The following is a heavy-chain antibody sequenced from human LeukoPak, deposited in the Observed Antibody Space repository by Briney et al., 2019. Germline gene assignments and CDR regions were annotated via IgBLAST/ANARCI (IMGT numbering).Heavy chain of an antibody. Sequence: HPGGSLRLSCAASGLTFSSNGMHWVRQAPGKGLEWVAFIRYDESSKYYADSVKGRFTISRDNSKNTVYLQMNSLRAEDTAVYYCAISRGRWEILDYWDQGTLVTVSS. CDR2: IRYDESSK. CDR3: AISRGRWEILDY. CDR1: GLTFSSNG. V-gene: IGHV3-30*02. D-gene: IGHD3-10*01. J-gene: IGHJ4*02.